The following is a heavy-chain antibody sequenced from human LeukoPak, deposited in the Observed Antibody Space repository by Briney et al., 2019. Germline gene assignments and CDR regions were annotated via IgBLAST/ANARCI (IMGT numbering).Heavy chain of an antibody. Sequence: GGSLRLSCAASGFTFSTYSMDWVRQAPGRGLEWVASISSGSSYIYYADSVKGRFTISRDDAKNSLYLQMNSLRAEDTAVYYCVRSMATITFSFDYWGQGTLVTVSS. CDR3: VRSMATITFSFDY. V-gene: IGHV3-21*01. CDR1: GFTFSTYS. J-gene: IGHJ4*02. CDR2: ISSGSSYI. D-gene: IGHD5-24*01.